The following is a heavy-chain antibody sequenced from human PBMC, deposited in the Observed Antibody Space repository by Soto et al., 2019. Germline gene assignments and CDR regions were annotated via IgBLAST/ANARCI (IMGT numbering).Heavy chain of an antibody. CDR2: IWYDGSNQ. J-gene: IGHJ4*02. CDR1: GITFNKYG. V-gene: IGHV3-33*01. Sequence: QVQLVESGGGVVQSGRSLRLSCAASGITFNKYGMHWVRQAPNKGPEWVAVIWYDGSNQYYADSVKGRFTISRDNSKNTLYLQMNSLRAEDTAVYFCASDLRYCSSTNCYTFDSWGQGTLVTVSS. CDR3: ASDLRYCSSTNCYTFDS. D-gene: IGHD2-2*02.